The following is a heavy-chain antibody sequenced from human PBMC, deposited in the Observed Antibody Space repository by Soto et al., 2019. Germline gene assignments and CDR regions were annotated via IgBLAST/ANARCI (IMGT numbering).Heavy chain of an antibody. Sequence: EVQLVESGGGLVQPGGSLRLSCAASGFTVSSNYMSWVRQAPGKGLEWVSVIYSGGSTYYADSVKGRFTISRHNSKNTLYLQMNSLRAEDTAVYYCARDARRYYGSGSYYNPYYMDVWGKGTTVTVSS. CDR2: IYSGGST. J-gene: IGHJ6*03. CDR1: GFTVSSNY. CDR3: ARDARRYYGSGSYYNPYYMDV. D-gene: IGHD3-10*01. V-gene: IGHV3-53*04.